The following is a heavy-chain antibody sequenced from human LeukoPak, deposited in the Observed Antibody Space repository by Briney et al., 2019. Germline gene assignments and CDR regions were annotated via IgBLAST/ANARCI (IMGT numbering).Heavy chain of an antibody. CDR2: IYPGDSDA. Sequence: GESLKISCQGSGYTFDSYWIGWVRQMPAKGLEWMGIIYPGDSDARYSPSFQGQVTFSADRSISTAYLQWSNLQASDTAMYYCARLSGSYRGWFDPWGQGTLVTVSS. V-gene: IGHV5-51*01. D-gene: IGHD1-26*01. CDR3: ARLSGSYRGWFDP. CDR1: GYTFDSYW. J-gene: IGHJ5*02.